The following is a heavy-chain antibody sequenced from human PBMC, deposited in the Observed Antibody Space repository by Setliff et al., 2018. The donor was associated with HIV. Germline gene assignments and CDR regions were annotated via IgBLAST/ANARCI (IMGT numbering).Heavy chain of an antibody. J-gene: IGHJ3*02. CDR1: GYSFTSYG. CDR2: ISSYNDNT. CDR3: ARDDVGYCSGGSCYHLFDTFDI. V-gene: IGHV1-18*01. D-gene: IGHD2-15*01. Sequence: APVKVSCKASGYSFTSYGISWVRQAPGQGLEWMGWISSYNDNTNYALNLQGRVTMTTDTSTSTAYMELRSLRSDDTAVYYCARDDVGYCSGGSCYHLFDTFDIWGQGTVVTVSS.